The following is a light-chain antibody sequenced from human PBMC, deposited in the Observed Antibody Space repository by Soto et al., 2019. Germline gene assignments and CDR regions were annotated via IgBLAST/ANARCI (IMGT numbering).Light chain of an antibody. CDR1: QSSGGT. V-gene: IGKV1-39*01. J-gene: IGKJ1*01. CDR2: RTS. CDR3: QQTYVIPQT. Sequence: DIQINRSPSSLSASVGDRVTTTCHSSQSSGGTISWLQQKPGKATKLLLYRTSNLQIEVPSRFSGNGYATDFTLTISRLQPEDSATYYCQQTYVIPQTFGQGPKVDIK.